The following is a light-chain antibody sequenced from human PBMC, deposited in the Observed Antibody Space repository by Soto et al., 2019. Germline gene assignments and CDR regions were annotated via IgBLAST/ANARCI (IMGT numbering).Light chain of an antibody. CDR2: EGS. CDR3: CSYAGRG. V-gene: IGLV2-23*01. J-gene: IGLJ3*02. CDR1: SSDVGSYNL. Sequence: QSALTQPASVSGSPGQSITISCTGTSSDVGSYNLVSWYQQHPGKAPKLMIYEGSKRPSGASNRFSGSKSGNTASLTISGLQAEDEADYYCCSYAGRGFGGGTKLTVL.